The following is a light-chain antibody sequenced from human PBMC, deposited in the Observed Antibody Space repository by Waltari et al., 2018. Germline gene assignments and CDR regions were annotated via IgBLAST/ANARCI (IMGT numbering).Light chain of an antibody. CDR2: WSS. CDR1: QSIFYSSNSKNF. J-gene: IGKJ4*01. V-gene: IGKV4-1*01. Sequence: DIVMTQSPDSLAVSLGERATINCKSSQSIFYSSNSKNFLAWYQQKPGQPPKLLIYWSSTRQSGVTDRFNGSRSRADFTLTISSLQAEDEAVYYCQQYYTTPLTFGGGTGVEIK. CDR3: QQYYTTPLT.